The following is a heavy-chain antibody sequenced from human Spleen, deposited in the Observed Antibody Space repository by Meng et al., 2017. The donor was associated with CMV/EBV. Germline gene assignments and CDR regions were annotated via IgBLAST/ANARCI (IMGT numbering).Heavy chain of an antibody. V-gene: IGHV3-30*18. CDR3: AKTTVEEEPEPDYYFYYYGMVV. CDR1: GFTFSRYS. Sequence: GGSLRLSCAASGFTFSRYSIHWVRQAPGKGLEWVAVISDDGNNKYHADSVKGRFTISRDNSTNTLFLQMNSLRADETAVYYCAKTTVEEEPEPDYYFYYYGMVVWGQGTTVTASS. J-gene: IGHJ6*02. D-gene: IGHD1-14*01. CDR2: ISDDGNNK.